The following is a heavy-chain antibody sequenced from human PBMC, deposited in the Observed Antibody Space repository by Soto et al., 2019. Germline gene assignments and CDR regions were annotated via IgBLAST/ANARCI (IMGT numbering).Heavy chain of an antibody. Sequence: PSQTLSLTCAISGDSVSSNSAAWNWIRQSPSRGLEWLGRTYYRSKWYNDYAVSVKSRITINPDTSKNQFSLQLNSVTPEDTAVYYCARATVSYSYGFEVNFDYWGQGTLVTSPQ. CDR1: GDSVSSNSAA. V-gene: IGHV6-1*01. J-gene: IGHJ4*02. CDR2: TYYRSKWYN. D-gene: IGHD5-18*01. CDR3: ARATVSYSYGFEVNFDY.